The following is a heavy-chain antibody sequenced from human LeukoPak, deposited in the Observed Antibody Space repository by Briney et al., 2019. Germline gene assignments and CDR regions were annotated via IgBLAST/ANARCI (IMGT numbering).Heavy chain of an antibody. CDR3: ARDGGYCSSTSCYDY. CDR2: INSSGGST. V-gene: IGHV1-46*01. D-gene: IGHD2-2*01. J-gene: IGHJ4*02. Sequence: ASAKVSCKASGYTFTSYYMHWVRQAPGQGLEWMGIINSSGGSTSYAQKFQGRVTMTRDTSTSTVYMELSSLRSEDTAVYYCARDGGYCSSTSCYDYWGQGTLVTVSS. CDR1: GYTFTSYY.